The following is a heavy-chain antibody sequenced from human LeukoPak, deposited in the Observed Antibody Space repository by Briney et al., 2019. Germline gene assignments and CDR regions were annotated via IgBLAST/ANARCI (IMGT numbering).Heavy chain of an antibody. Sequence: SETLSLACAVYGGSFSGYYWSWIRQPPGMGLEWIGEINHSGSTNYNPSLKSRVTISVDTSKNQFSLKLSSVTAADTAVYYCARPMTTVTTWEKNAFDIWGQGTMVTVSS. J-gene: IGHJ3*02. D-gene: IGHD4-17*01. CDR1: GGSFSGYY. CDR2: INHSGST. CDR3: ARPMTTVTTWEKNAFDI. V-gene: IGHV4-34*01.